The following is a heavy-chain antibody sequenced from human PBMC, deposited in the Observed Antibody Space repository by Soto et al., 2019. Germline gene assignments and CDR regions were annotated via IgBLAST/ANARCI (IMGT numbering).Heavy chain of an antibody. CDR2: ISGSGFKK. CDR1: GFIFENFG. J-gene: IGHJ6*02. D-gene: IGHD3-10*01. CDR3: ARDMRDDSGYYYYGMDV. V-gene: IGHV3-23*01. Sequence: GGSLRLSCAASGFIFENFGMSWVRQAPGKGLEWISSISGSGFKKYYADSVKGRFTISRDNSKSTVYLQMNSLRAEDTAVYYCARDMRDDSGYYYYGMDVWGQGTTVTVSS.